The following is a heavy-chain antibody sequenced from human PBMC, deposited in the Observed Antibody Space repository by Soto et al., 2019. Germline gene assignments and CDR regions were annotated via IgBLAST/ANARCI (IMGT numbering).Heavy chain of an antibody. V-gene: IGHV4-30-2*01. CDR1: GGSISSGGYS. Sequence: SETLSLTCAVSGGSISSGGYSWSWIRQPPGKGLEWIGYIYHSGSTYYNPSLKSRVTISVDRSKNQFSLKLSSVTAADTAVYYCARVDGAGTYNWFDPWGQGTLVTVSS. CDR2: IYHSGST. CDR3: ARVDGAGTYNWFDP. J-gene: IGHJ5*02. D-gene: IGHD4-17*01.